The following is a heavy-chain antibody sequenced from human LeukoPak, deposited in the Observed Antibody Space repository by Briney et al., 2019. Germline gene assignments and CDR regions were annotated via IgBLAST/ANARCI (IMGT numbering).Heavy chain of an antibody. CDR1: GYSFTSYW. Sequence: HGESLQISCKGSGYSFTSYWIGWVRQLPGKGLEWMGIIYPGDSDTRYSPSFQGQVTISADKSISTAYLQWSSLKASDSAMYYCATNTMFRGIHAFDIWGQGTMVTVSS. D-gene: IGHD3-10*01. CDR2: IYPGDSDT. CDR3: ATNTMFRGIHAFDI. V-gene: IGHV5-51*01. J-gene: IGHJ3*02.